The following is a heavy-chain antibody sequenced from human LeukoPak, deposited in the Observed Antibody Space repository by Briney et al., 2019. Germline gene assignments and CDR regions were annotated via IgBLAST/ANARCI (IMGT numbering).Heavy chain of an antibody. CDR1: GFTFSSYA. Sequence: PGGSLRLSCAASGFTFSSYAVSWVRQAPGKGLEWVSAISGSGGSTYYADSVKGRFTISRDNSKNTLYLQMNSLRAEDTAVYYCAKMRRSKSWYYYYGMDVWGQGTTVTVSS. D-gene: IGHD3-16*02. J-gene: IGHJ6*02. CDR2: ISGSGGST. CDR3: AKMRRSKSWYYYYGMDV. V-gene: IGHV3-23*01.